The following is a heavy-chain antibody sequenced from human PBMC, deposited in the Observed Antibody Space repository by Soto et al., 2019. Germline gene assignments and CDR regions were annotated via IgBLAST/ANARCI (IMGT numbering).Heavy chain of an antibody. CDR1: GGTFSSYA. Sequence: QVQLVQSGAEVKKPGSSVKVSCKASGGTFSSYAIIWVRQAPGQGLEWMGGIIPICGTANYAQKFQGRVTITADESTSTAYMELSSLRSAETPVYYCASDTGQYQLLSEPAGYWGQGTLVTVSS. CDR2: IIPICGTA. J-gene: IGHJ4*02. CDR3: ASDTGQYQLLSEPAGY. V-gene: IGHV1-69*01. D-gene: IGHD2-2*01.